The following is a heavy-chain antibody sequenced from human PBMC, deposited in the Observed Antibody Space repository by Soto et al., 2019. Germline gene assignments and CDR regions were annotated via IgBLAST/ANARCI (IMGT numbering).Heavy chain of an antibody. Sequence: QVQLVQSGAEVKKPGASVKVSCKASGYTFTTYGISWVRQAPGQGLEWMGWINAYNGNTNYAQKLQGRVTMTTDTSTRTAYMELRSPRSDDTAVYFCARDPVAGTYVDYWGQGTLVTVSS. J-gene: IGHJ4*02. CDR1: GYTFTTYG. CDR3: ARDPVAGTYVDY. D-gene: IGHD6-19*01. CDR2: INAYNGNT. V-gene: IGHV1-18*01.